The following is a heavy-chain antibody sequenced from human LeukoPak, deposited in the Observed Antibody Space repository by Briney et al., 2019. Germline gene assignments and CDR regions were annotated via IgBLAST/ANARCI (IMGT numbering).Heavy chain of an antibody. D-gene: IGHD4-17*01. CDR2: TRNKANSYTT. J-gene: IGHJ4*02. V-gene: IGHV3-72*01. CDR1: GFTFSDHY. Sequence: PGGSLRLSCAASGFTFSDHYMDWVRQAPGKGLEWVGRTRNKANSYTTEYAASVKGRFTISRDDSKNSVYLQMNSLKTEDTAVYYCARGDYGDYNGYFDYWGQGTLVTVSS. CDR3: ARGDYGDYNGYFDY.